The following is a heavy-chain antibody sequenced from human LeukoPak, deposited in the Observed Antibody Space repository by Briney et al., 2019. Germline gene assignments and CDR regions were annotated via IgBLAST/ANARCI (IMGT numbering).Heavy chain of an antibody. V-gene: IGHV3-30*04. D-gene: IGHD1-7*01. CDR3: ARELKGSNWHYADY. J-gene: IGHJ4*02. CDR2: ISKDANNK. CDR1: GLTFSSYA. Sequence: PGGSLRLSCAASGLTFSSYAMHWVRQAPGKGLEGVAVISKDANNKYYVDSVKGRFIISRDNSKNTLYLQMNSLSAEDTAFYYCARELKGSNWHYADYWGQGTLVTVSS.